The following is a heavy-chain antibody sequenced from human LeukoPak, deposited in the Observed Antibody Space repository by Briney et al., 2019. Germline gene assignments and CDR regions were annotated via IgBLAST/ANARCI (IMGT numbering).Heavy chain of an antibody. Sequence: SETLSLTCTVSGGSISSSYGSWIRQAPGKGLECIGYIYISGDTNSNPSLKSRGTLSLDTSKNQFSLRLTSVTAADTAVYYCARGARIFDSWGPGTLVTVSS. D-gene: IGHD2/OR15-2a*01. J-gene: IGHJ4*02. V-gene: IGHV4-4*09. CDR2: IYISGDT. CDR1: GGSISSSY. CDR3: ARGARIFDS.